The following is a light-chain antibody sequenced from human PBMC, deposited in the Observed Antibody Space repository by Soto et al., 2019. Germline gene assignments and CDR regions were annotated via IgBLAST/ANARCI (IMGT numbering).Light chain of an antibody. CDR2: GAS. V-gene: IGKV3-20*01. J-gene: IGKJ1*01. CDR1: QSIGSNY. CDR3: QQFGSSPGT. Sequence: EIVLTQSPGTLSLSPGERATLSCRASQSIGSNYLAWYQLKPGQAPRLLIYGASSRATGIPDRFSGSGSGTGFTLTISRLEPEDFAGYYCQQFGSSPGTFGQGTNVEIK.